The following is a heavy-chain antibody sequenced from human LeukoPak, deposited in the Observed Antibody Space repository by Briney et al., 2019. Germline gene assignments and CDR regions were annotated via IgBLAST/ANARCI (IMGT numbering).Heavy chain of an antibody. V-gene: IGHV4-38-2*01. Sequence: SETLSLTCAVSGYSISSGYYWGWIRQPPGKGLEWIGSMFHSGSTYYNPSLKSRVAMSVDTSKNQFSLKLSSVTAADTAVYYCARVLMVRGVISLGYYMDVWGKGTTVTVSS. D-gene: IGHD3-10*01. CDR3: ARVLMVRGVISLGYYMDV. CDR2: MFHSGST. J-gene: IGHJ6*03. CDR1: GYSISSGYY.